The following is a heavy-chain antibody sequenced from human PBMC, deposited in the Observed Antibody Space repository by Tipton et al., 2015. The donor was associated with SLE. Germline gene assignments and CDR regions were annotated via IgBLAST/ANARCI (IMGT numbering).Heavy chain of an antibody. J-gene: IGHJ3*02. CDR2: IVTSDTT. CDR3: ARDAYSSGWHDAFDI. Sequence: SLRLSCAASGFNFDSYAMSWVRQAPGKGLEWVSVIVTSDTTYYGDSVKGRFTIYRDDSQNTLFLQMNSLRVDDTAVYYCARDAYSSGWHDAFDIWGQGTMVTVSS. V-gene: IGHV3-23*03. CDR1: GFNFDSYA. D-gene: IGHD6-19*01.